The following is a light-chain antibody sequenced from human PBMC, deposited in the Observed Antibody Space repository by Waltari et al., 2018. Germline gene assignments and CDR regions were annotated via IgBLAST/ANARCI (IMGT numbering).Light chain of an antibody. V-gene: IGLV3-21*04. Sequence: SYVLTQPPSVSVAPGKTANITCGGSNIESKTVHWYQQRPGQAPVVVIYSDSDRPSGIPERFSGSNSGNAATLTISRVEAEDEADYFCQVWDITSDWVFGGGTKLTVL. CDR2: SDS. J-gene: IGLJ3*02. CDR3: QVWDITSDWV. CDR1: NIESKT.